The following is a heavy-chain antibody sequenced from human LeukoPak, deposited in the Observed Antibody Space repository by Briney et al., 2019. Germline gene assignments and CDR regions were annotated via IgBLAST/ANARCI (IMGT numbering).Heavy chain of an antibody. D-gene: IGHD2-2*01. V-gene: IGHV3-64*01. CDR1: GFTFSSYA. CDR2: ISSNGGST. J-gene: IGHJ6*02. Sequence: GRSLRLSCAASGFTFSSYAMHWVRQAPGKGLEYVSAISSNGGSTYYANSVKGRFTISRDNSKNTLYLQMGSLRAEDMAVYYCARVGGSSRQYYYGMDVWGQGTTVTVSS. CDR3: ARVGGSSRQYYYGMDV.